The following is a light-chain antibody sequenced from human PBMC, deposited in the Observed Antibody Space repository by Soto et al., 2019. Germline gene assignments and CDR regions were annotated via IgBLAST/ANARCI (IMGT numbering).Light chain of an antibody. V-gene: IGKV3-11*01. J-gene: IGKJ1*01. CDR3: QQRSNWPPKGT. CDR1: QSVSSY. Sequence: EIVLTQSPATLSLSPGARATLSCRASQSVSSYLAWYQQKPGQAPRLLIHDASNRATGIPARFSGSGSGTDFTLTISSLEPEEFAVYYCQQRSNWPPKGTLGQGTKVDIK. CDR2: DAS.